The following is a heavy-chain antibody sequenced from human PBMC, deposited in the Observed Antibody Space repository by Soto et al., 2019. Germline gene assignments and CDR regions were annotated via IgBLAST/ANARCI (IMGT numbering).Heavy chain of an antibody. CDR2: ISGNGDST. CDR3: AKERSSGWSFDY. D-gene: IGHD6-19*01. Sequence: EVQLLESGGGLVQPGGSLRLSCAASGFTFSTYAMSWVRQAPGKGLEWVSGISGNGDSTYYADSVKGRFTVSRDNSKNTLYLQMNSLRAEDTAVFYCAKERSSGWSFDYWGQGTLVTVSS. J-gene: IGHJ4*02. CDR1: GFTFSTYA. V-gene: IGHV3-23*01.